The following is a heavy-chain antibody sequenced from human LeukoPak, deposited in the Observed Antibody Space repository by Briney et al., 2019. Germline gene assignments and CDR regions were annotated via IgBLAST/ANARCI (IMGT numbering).Heavy chain of an antibody. CDR1: GFTFSSYG. D-gene: IGHD3-22*01. CDR2: ISGSGGST. J-gene: IGHJ1*01. CDR3: AKEEGYYYDSGGYYVEYFQH. V-gene: IGHV3-23*01. Sequence: PGRSLRLSCAASGFTFSSYGMHWVRQAPGKGLEWVSAISGSGGSTYYADSVKGRFIISRDNSKNTLYLQMNSLRAEDTAVYYCAKEEGYYYDSGGYYVEYFQHWGQGTLVTVSS.